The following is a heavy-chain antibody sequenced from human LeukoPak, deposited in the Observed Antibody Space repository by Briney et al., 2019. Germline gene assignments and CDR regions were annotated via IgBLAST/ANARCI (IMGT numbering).Heavy chain of an antibody. V-gene: IGHV1-69*13. J-gene: IGHJ4*02. Sequence: SVKVSCKASGGTFSKYTISWVRQRPGQGLEWMGGITPLFGTADYAQKFQGRVTITADESTSTAYMELSSLRSEDTAVYYCARVIEDSSGYYLDYWGQGTLVTVSS. D-gene: IGHD3-22*01. CDR1: GGTFSKYT. CDR3: ARVIEDSSGYYLDY. CDR2: ITPLFGTA.